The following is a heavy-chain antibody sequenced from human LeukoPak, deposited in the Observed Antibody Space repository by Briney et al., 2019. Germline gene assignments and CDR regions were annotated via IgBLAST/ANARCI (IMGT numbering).Heavy chain of an antibody. Sequence: SETLSLTCTVSGGSISSYYWSWIRQPAGKGLEWIGRIYTSGSTNYNPSLKSRVTMPVDTSKNQFSLKLSSVTAADTAVYYCARDRGFDSSGYYPNFDYWGQGTLVTVSS. V-gene: IGHV4-4*07. CDR2: IYTSGST. J-gene: IGHJ4*02. D-gene: IGHD3-22*01. CDR1: GGSISSYY. CDR3: ARDRGFDSSGYYPNFDY.